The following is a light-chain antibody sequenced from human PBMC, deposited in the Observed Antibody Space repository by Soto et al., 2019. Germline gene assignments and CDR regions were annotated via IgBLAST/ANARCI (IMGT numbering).Light chain of an antibody. J-gene: IGKJ4*01. V-gene: IGKV3-20*01. CDR3: QQYGSSPLT. CDR1: QSVSSSY. CDR2: GAS. Sequence: IVLTQSPCTLSLSPGERATLSCRASQSVSSSYLAWYQQKPGQAPRLLIYGASSRATGIPDRFSGSGSGTDFTLTISRLETEDCAVYYCQQYGSSPLTFGGGTKVEIK.